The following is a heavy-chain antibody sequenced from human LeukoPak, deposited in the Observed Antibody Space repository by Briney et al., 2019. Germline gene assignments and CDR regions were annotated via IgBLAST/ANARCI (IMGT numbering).Heavy chain of an antibody. V-gene: IGHV4-38-2*02. D-gene: IGHD5-12*01. CDR2: IYHSGST. Sequence: PSKTLSLTCTVSGYSISSGYYWGWIRQPPGKGLEWIGSIYHSGSTYYNPSLKSRVTISIDTSKNQFSLKLSSVSAADTAVYYCARDRGYSDYDSGIDYWGQGTLVTVSS. CDR1: GYSISSGYY. CDR3: ARDRGYSDYDSGIDY. J-gene: IGHJ4*02.